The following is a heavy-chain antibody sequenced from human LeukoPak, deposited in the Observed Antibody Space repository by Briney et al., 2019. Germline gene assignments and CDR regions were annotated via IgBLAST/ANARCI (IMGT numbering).Heavy chain of an antibody. CDR2: ISGSGTTI. CDR3: AKADCGNIGCYVKDY. J-gene: IGHJ4*02. CDR1: GFTFSNYP. V-gene: IGHV3-23*01. D-gene: IGHD2-2*01. Sequence: GGSLRLSCTASGFTFSNYPINFVRQAPGKGLDWVSAISGSGTTIYYADAVRGRFTISRDNSKNTVYLQMNSLRAEDTALYYCAKADCGNIGCYVKDYWGQGTLVTVSS.